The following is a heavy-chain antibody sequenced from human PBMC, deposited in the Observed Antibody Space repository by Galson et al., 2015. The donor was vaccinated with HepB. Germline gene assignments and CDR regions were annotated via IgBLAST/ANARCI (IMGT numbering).Heavy chain of an antibody. D-gene: IGHD2-2*01. Sequence: SVKVSCKASGGTFSSYAISWVRQAPGQGLEWMGGIIPIFGTANYAQKFQGRVTITADESTSTAYMELSSLRSEDMAVYYCASLGYCSSTSECEYFDFWGQGTPGTVSS. CDR1: GGTFSSYA. V-gene: IGHV1-69*13. CDR2: IIPIFGTA. CDR3: ASLGYCSSTSECEYFDF. J-gene: IGHJ4*01.